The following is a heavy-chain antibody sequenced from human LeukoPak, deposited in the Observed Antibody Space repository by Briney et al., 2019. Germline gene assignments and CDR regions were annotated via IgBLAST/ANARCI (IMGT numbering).Heavy chain of an antibody. D-gene: IGHD3-16*02. CDR1: GFTFSSYA. J-gene: IGHJ4*02. CDR2: ISSSSSYI. V-gene: IGHV3-21*01. CDR3: ARDSSYDYVWGSYRASFDY. Sequence: GGSLRLSCAASGFTFSSYAMSWVRQAPGKGLEWVSSISSSSSYIYYADSVKGRFTISRDNAKNSLYLQMNSLRAEDTAVYYCARDSSYDYVWGSYRASFDYWGQGTLVTVSS.